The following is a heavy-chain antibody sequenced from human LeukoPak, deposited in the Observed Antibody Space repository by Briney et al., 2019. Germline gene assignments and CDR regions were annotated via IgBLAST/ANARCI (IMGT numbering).Heavy chain of an antibody. Sequence: PGGSLRLSCAASGFTFSSYWMTWVRQAPGRGLEWVAIIDQDGSETYYVDSMKDRFTISRDSAKNSLYLQMNSLRAEDTAVYYCARDLAAGEHFYFDLWGRGALVTVSS. CDR1: GFTFSSYW. J-gene: IGHJ2*01. V-gene: IGHV3-7*01. CDR3: ARDLAAGEHFYFDL. CDR2: IDQDGSET. D-gene: IGHD7-27*01.